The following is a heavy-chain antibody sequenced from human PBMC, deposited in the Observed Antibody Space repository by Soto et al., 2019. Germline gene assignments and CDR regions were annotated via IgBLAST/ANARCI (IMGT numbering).Heavy chain of an antibody. J-gene: IGHJ2*01. Sequence: QVQLQESGPGLVKPSETLSLTCTVSGVSISSYYWSWIRPPPGKGLEWIGYIYYSASTNYNPSLKSRVTLSVDMSKNQFSLKLSSVTAADTAVYYCARGRGGYFDLWGRGTLVTFSS. CDR2: IYYSAST. CDR1: GVSISSYY. CDR3: ARGRGGYFDL. V-gene: IGHV4-59*01.